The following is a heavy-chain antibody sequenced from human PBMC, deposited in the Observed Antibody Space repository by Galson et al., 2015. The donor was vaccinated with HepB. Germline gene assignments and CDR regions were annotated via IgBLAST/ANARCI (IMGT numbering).Heavy chain of an antibody. CDR3: ARRATTNEYFQY. Sequence: QSGAEVKKPGESLKISCKGSGYSFSNYWIGWLRQMPGKGLEWMGIIYPGDSDTRYNPSFQGQVTISADRSTNTAYLQWSSLKASDTAKYYCARRATTNEYFQYWGQGTLVIVSS. D-gene: IGHD5-12*01. CDR1: GYSFSNYW. CDR2: IYPGDSDT. V-gene: IGHV5-51*03. J-gene: IGHJ1*01.